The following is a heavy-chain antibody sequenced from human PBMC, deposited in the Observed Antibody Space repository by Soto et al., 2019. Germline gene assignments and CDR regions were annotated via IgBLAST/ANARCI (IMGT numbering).Heavy chain of an antibody. J-gene: IGHJ5*02. D-gene: IGHD3-22*01. CDR1: VGSLSTYY. Sequence: AETLSLTCTFSVGSLSTYYWSWVRQPPGKGLDLIGYIYPLEETAYNPSLKSRATLSIDTSKNQFSLKVTSVTAADTAVYYCARGGGLRSYDGTGFYTEWLDPWGQGTMVTVSS. CDR2: IYPLEET. CDR3: ARGGGLRSYDGTGFYTEWLDP. V-gene: IGHV4-59*01.